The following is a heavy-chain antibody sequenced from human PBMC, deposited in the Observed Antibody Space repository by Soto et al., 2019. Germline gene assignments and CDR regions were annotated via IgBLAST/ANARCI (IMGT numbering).Heavy chain of an antibody. CDR3: ERAVYRRGTCYAFDN. CDR1: GYTPTNYD. V-gene: IGHV1-18*01. CDR2: ISAYNGNR. D-gene: IGHD2-15*01. J-gene: IGHJ4*02. Sequence: QVPLVQSGPEVKKPGASVTVSCKTSGYTPTNYDIGWVRQSPGQGLEWMGWISAYNGNRNSAQKLQGRLTMTTDTSTKTAYMELRSLSSDDTAVYFCERAVYRRGTCYAFDNWGQGTLVTVSS.